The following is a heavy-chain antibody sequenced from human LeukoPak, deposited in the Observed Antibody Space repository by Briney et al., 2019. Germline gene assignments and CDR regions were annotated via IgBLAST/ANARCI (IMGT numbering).Heavy chain of an antibody. CDR2: IKSKTEGGTT. D-gene: IGHD5-12*01. V-gene: IGHV3-15*01. Sequence: GGSLRLSCAASGFIFSNAWMNWVRQAPGKGLEWVGRIKSKTEGGTTDLAAPAKGTVTISRDDSQNPGDLQNSRLTGEDTAMYFCTTTFLVASNRKFGDDWGQGTLVVVSS. J-gene: IGHJ4*02. CDR1: GFIFSNAW. CDR3: TTTFLVASNRKFGDD.